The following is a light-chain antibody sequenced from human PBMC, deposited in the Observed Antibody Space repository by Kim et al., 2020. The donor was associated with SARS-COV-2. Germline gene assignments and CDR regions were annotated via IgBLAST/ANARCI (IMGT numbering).Light chain of an antibody. J-gene: IGLJ7*01. CDR1: SSNIGNNY. CDR3: ETWDSSLSAAV. V-gene: IGLV1-51*01. Sequence: QSVLTQPPSVSAAPGQKVTFSCSGTSSNIGNNYVSWYQQLPGTAPKVIIFDNDKRLSGIPDRFSASKSDTSATLGITGLQTGDEADYYCETWDSSLSAAVFGGGTQLTVL. CDR2: DND.